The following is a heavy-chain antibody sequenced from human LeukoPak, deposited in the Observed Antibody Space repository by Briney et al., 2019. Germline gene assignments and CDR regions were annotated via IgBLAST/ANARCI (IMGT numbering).Heavy chain of an antibody. CDR2: MNPNSGNT. CDR3: ATIRSEVYSDSWSKYYFDY. J-gene: IGHJ4*02. D-gene: IGHD6-13*01. V-gene: IGHV1-8*01. Sequence: ASVKVSCKASGYTFTSYDINWVRQATGQGLEWMGWMNPNSGNTGYAQKFQGRVTMTRNTSISTAYMELSSLRSEDTAVYYCATIRSEVYSDSWSKYYFDYWGQGTLVTVSS. CDR1: GYTFTSYD.